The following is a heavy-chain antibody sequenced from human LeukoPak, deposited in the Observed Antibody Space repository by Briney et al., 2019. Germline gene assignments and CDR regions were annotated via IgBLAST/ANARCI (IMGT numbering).Heavy chain of an antibody. J-gene: IGHJ6*03. Sequence: PSETLSLTCAVYGGSFSGYYWTWIRQSPGQGLEWIGYMYYSGRTNYNPPLKSRVTISVDTSNNQFSLKLSSVTDADTAMYFCARGDVDSGYDWGGSYFHYYMDVWGKGTTVTVSS. D-gene: IGHD5-12*01. V-gene: IGHV4-59*01. CDR2: MYYSGRT. CDR1: GGSFSGYY. CDR3: ARGDVDSGYDWGGSYFHYYMDV.